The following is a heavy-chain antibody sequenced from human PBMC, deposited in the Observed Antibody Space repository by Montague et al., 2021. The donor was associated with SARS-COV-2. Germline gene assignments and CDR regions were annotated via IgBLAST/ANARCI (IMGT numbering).Heavy chain of an antibody. V-gene: IGHV3-11*01. CDR1: GFTFSDYY. D-gene: IGHD3-22*01. J-gene: IGHJ4*02. CDR3: ARDIANYYDSSGYYPEGYFDY. Sequence: SLRLSCAASGFTFSDYYMSWIRQAPGKGLEWVSYISSSGSTIYYXDSXKGRFTISRDNAKNSLYLQMNSLRAEDTAVYYCARDIANYYDSSGYYPEGYFDYWGQGTLVTVSS. CDR2: ISSSGSTI.